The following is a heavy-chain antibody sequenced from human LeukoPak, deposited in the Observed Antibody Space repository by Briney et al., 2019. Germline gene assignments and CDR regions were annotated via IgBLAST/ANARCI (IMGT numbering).Heavy chain of an antibody. CDR2: ISSSSSTI. V-gene: IGHV3-48*02. J-gene: IGHJ4*02. Sequence: GGSLRLSCAASGFTFSSYNMNWVRQAPGKGLEWVSYISSSSSTIHYADSVKGRFTISRDNAKNSLYLQMNSLRDEDTAVYYCARDPQFSGSYFLWGQGTLVTVSS. CDR3: ARDPQFSGSYFL. D-gene: IGHD1-26*01. CDR1: GFTFSSYN.